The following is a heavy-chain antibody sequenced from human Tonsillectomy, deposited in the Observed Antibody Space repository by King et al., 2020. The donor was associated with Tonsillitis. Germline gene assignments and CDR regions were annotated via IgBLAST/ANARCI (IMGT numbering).Heavy chain of an antibody. CDR1: GYTFTGYY. CDR3: ARDSSDDSSGYLIIPCDY. D-gene: IGHD3-22*01. CDR2: INPNSGGT. J-gene: IGHJ4*02. V-gene: IGHV1-2*02. Sequence: VQLVESGAEVKKPGASVKVSCKASGYTFTGYYMHWVRQAPGQGLEWMGWINPNSGGTNYAQKFQGRVTMTRDTSISTAYMELSRLRSDDTAVYYCARDSSDDSSGYLIIPCDYCGQGTLVTVSS.